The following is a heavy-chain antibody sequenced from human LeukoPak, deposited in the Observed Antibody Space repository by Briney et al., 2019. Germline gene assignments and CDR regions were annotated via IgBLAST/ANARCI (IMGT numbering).Heavy chain of an antibody. Sequence: GGSLRLSCAASGFTFSSYGMHWVRQAPGKGLEWVAFIRYDGSNKYYADSVKGRFTISRDNSKNTLYLQMNSLRAEDTAVYYCAKDIRMIAVAGLDAFDIWGQGTMVTVSS. CDR3: AKDIRMIAVAGLDAFDI. D-gene: IGHD6-19*01. CDR1: GFTFSSYG. CDR2: IRYDGSNK. V-gene: IGHV3-30*02. J-gene: IGHJ3*02.